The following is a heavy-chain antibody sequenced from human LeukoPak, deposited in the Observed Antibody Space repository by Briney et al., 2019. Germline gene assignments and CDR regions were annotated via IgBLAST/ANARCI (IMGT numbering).Heavy chain of an antibody. CDR2: ISGSGDST. CDR1: GFTFSSCA. D-gene: IGHD4-17*01. Sequence: GGSLRLSCAASGFTFSSCAVSWVRQAPGKGLEWVSAISGSGDSTYYADSVKGRFTISRDNSRNTLYLQMNSLRAEDAAVYYCAKSPYGDYYLDFDYWGQGTLVTVSS. CDR3: AKSPYGDYYLDFDY. V-gene: IGHV3-23*01. J-gene: IGHJ4*02.